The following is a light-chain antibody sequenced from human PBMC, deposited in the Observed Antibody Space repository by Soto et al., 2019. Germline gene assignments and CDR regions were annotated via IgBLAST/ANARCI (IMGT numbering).Light chain of an antibody. CDR3: QQYNNWPPWT. CDR2: GAS. Sequence: EVVMTQSPASLSVSPGERVTLSCRASQNIRNNLAWYQQKPGQSPRLLISGASTREAGVPGRFSGSGSGTEFTLIIRSLQSEDFAIYYCQQYNNWPPWTCGQGTKV. V-gene: IGKV3-15*01. J-gene: IGKJ1*01. CDR1: QNIRNN.